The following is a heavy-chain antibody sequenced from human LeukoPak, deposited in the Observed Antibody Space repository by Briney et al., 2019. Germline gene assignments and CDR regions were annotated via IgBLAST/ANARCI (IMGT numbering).Heavy chain of an antibody. CDR1: GFTFSSYS. CDR2: ISSSSSTI. V-gene: IGHV3-48*04. CDR3: ARGGLLWFGEFRAEFDY. D-gene: IGHD3-10*01. Sequence: PGGSLRLSCAASGFTFSSYSMNWVRQAPGKGLEWVSYISSSSSTIYYADSVKGRFTISRDNAKNSLYLQMNSLRAEDTAVYYCARGGLLWFGEFRAEFDYWGQGTLVTVPS. J-gene: IGHJ4*02.